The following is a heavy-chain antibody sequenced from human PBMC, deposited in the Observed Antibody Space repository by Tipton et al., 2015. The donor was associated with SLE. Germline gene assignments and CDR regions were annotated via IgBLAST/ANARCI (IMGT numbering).Heavy chain of an antibody. V-gene: IGHV3-30*03. CDR3: ARSPSFGVVTETAFDI. Sequence: SLRLSCAASGFTFNTYAMHWVRQAPGKGLEWVAIVSYDESNKQYGASVKGRFSISRDNSKDTLYLQMSSLRPEDTAVYYCARSPSFGVVTETAFDIWGQGTMLTVSS. D-gene: IGHD3-3*01. CDR1: GFTFNTYA. CDR2: VSYDESNK. J-gene: IGHJ3*02.